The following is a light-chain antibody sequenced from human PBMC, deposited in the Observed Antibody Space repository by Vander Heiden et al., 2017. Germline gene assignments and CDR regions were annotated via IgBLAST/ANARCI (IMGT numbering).Light chain of an antibody. CDR1: KLGDKY. Sequence: SYELTQPPPVSVSPGQTASVSCSGDKLGDKYVCWYQQKPGQSPMLGIYQDSQRPSGIPERVSGSNSGDNATLTISGTQATDEADYYCQAWDTKTALFGGGTKVTVL. CDR2: QDS. J-gene: IGLJ2*01. V-gene: IGLV3-1*01. CDR3: QAWDTKTAL.